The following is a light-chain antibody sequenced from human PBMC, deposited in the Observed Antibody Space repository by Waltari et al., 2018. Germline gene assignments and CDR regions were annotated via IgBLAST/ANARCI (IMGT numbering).Light chain of an antibody. CDR2: GAS. CDR3: QQYNNWPGT. V-gene: IGKV3-15*01. Sequence: EIVMTQSPATLSVSPGDRATLSCRASQSVSSNLAWYQQKPGQAPRLLIYGASTRATGIPARFSGSGSGTEFTLTISSMQSEDFAVYYCQQYNNWPGTFGQGTKVEIK. J-gene: IGKJ1*01. CDR1: QSVSSN.